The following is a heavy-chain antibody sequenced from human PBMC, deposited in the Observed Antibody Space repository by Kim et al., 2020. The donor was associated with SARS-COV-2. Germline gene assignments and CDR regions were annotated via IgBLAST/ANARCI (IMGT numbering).Heavy chain of an antibody. CDR2: IYYSGST. CDR3: ARDKRGVDDP. D-gene: IGHD3-10*01. CDR1: GGSISSSSYY. J-gene: IGHJ5*02. Sequence: SETLSLTCTVSGGSISSSSYYWGWIRQPPGKGLEWIGSIYYSGSTYYNPSLKSRVTISVDTSKNQFSLKLSSVTAADTAVYYCARDKRGVDDPWGQGTLVTVSS. V-gene: IGHV4-39*07.